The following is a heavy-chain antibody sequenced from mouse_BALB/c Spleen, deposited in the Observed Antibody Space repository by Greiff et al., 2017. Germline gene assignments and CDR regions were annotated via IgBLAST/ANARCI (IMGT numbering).Heavy chain of an antibody. J-gene: IGHJ3*01. CDR1: SYTFTDYA. CDR3: AGDSSGTWPWFAY. V-gene: IGHV1-67*01. CDR2: ISTYYGNT. Sequence: QVQLQQSGPELVRPGVSVKISCKGSSYTFTDYAMHWVKQSHAKSLEWIGVISTYYGNTNYNQKFKGKATMTVDKSSSTASMELARLTSEDSAVYYCAGDSSGTWPWFAYWGQGTLVTVSA. D-gene: IGHD3-2*01.